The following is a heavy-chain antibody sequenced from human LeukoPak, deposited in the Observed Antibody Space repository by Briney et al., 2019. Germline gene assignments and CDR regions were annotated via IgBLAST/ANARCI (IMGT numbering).Heavy chain of an antibody. D-gene: IGHD2-2*01. V-gene: IGHV3-11*01. CDR3: ARIGCSSTSCYGLLIDY. CDR2: ISSSGSTI. J-gene: IGHJ4*02. Sequence: PGGSLRLSCAASGFTFSDYYMSWIRQAPGKGLEWVAYISSSGSTIYYAASVKGRFTISGDYAKNSLHLRMTSPRADDTAVYYSARIGCSSTSCYGLLIDYWGQGNLVTVSS. CDR1: GFTFSDYY.